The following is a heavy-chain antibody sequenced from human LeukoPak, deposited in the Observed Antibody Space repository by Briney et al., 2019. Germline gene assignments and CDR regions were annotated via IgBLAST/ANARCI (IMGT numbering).Heavy chain of an antibody. J-gene: IGHJ4*02. CDR3: ASSAARNNFDY. CDR1: GGSISSGGYY. D-gene: IGHD6-6*01. Sequence: SETLSLTCTVSGGSISSGGYYWSWIRQPPGKGLEWIGYIYHSGSTYYNPSLKSRVTISVDRSKNQFSLKLSSVTAADTAVYYCASSAARNNFDYWGQGTLVTVSS. CDR2: IYHSGST. V-gene: IGHV4-30-2*02.